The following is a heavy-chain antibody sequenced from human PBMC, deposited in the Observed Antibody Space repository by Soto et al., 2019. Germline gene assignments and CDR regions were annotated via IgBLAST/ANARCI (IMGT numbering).Heavy chain of an antibody. V-gene: IGHV4-31*03. Sequence: QVQLQESGPGLVKPSQTLSLTCTVSGGSISSDGYYWNWIRQHPGKGLEWIGYIYYIGSTYYNPSLKSRVTISLDTSKNQFSLMLSSVTATDTAVYYCARSVFPWGQGTLVSVSS. CDR3: ARSVFP. J-gene: IGHJ5*02. CDR2: IYYIGST. CDR1: GGSISSDGYY.